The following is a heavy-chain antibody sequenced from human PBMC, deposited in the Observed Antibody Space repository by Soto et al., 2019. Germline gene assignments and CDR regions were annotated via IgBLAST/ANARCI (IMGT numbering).Heavy chain of an antibody. CDR1: GFTFSSYS. CDR2: ISSSSSYI. V-gene: IGHV3-21*01. CDR3: ARDWWELLPGGGDY. Sequence: EVQLVESGGGLVKPGGSLRLSCAASGFTFSSYSMNWVRQAPGKGLEWVSSISSSSSYIYYADSVKGRFTISRDNAKNSLYLQMNSLRAEDTAVYYCARDWWELLPGGGDYWGQGTLVTVSS. D-gene: IGHD1-26*01. J-gene: IGHJ4*02.